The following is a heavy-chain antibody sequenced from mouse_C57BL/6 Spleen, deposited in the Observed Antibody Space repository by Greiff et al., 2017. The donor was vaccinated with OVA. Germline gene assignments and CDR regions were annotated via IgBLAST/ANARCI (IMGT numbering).Heavy chain of an antibody. Sequence: VQLQQSGAELVRPGASVKLSCTASGFNIKDDYMHWVKQRPEQGLEWIGWIDPENGDTEYASKFQGKATITADTSSNTAYLQLSRLTSEDTSVYYCTTPFYSNFSWFAYWGQGTLVTVSA. CDR3: TTPFYSNFSWFAY. D-gene: IGHD2-5*01. V-gene: IGHV14-4*01. J-gene: IGHJ3*01. CDR1: GFNIKDDY. CDR2: IDPENGDT.